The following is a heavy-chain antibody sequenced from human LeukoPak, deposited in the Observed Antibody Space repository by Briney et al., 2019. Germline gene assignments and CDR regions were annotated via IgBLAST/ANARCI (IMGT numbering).Heavy chain of an antibody. Sequence: SVKVSCKASGGSFSSYTISWVRQAPGQGLEWMGRIIPILGIANHAQKFQGRVTITADKSTSTAYMELSSLRSEDTAVYYCASGHYDFWSGSHFDYWGQGTLVTVSS. CDR2: IIPILGIA. CDR1: GGSFSSYT. J-gene: IGHJ4*02. D-gene: IGHD3-3*01. CDR3: ASGHYDFWSGSHFDY. V-gene: IGHV1-69*02.